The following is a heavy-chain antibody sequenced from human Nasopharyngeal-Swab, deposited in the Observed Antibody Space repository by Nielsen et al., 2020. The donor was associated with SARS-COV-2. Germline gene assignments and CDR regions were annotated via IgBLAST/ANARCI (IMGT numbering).Heavy chain of an antibody. D-gene: IGHD1-26*01. V-gene: IGHV3-15*01. J-gene: IGHJ4*02. CDR2: KSKTDGGTT. CDR1: GFTFSNAW. Sequence: GESLKISCAASGFTFSNAWVNWVRQAPGKGLEWVGRKSKTDGGTTDYAAPVKGRFTISRDDSKNTLYLQMNSLKTEDTAVYYCTTVWELLSHWGQGTLVTVSS. CDR3: TTVWELLSH.